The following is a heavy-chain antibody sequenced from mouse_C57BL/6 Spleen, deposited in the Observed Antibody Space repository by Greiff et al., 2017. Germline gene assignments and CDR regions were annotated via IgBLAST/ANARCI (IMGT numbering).Heavy chain of an antibody. D-gene: IGHD2-4*01. CDR3: AICYDYDVAWFAY. CDR2: ISDGGSYT. V-gene: IGHV5-4*03. J-gene: IGHJ3*01. Sequence: EVKLVESGGGLVKPGGSLKLSCAASGFTFSSYAMSWVRQTPEKRLEWVATISDGGSYTYYPDNVKGRFTISRDNAKNNLYLQMSHLKSEDTAMYYCAICYDYDVAWFAYWGQGTLVTVSA. CDR1: GFTFSSYA.